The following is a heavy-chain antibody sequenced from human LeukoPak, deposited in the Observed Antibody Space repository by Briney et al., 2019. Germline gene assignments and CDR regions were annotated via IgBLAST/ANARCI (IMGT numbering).Heavy chain of an antibody. D-gene: IGHD4-17*01. CDR3: AKDLGGDYDNWFDP. CDR1: GFTFSSYA. Sequence: GGSLRLSCAASGFTFSSYAMSWVRQAPGKGLEWVSGITGGGGSTYYADSVKGRFTISRDNSKNTLYLQMNSLRAEDTAIYYCAKDLGGDYDNWFDPWGQGTLVTVSS. V-gene: IGHV3-23*01. J-gene: IGHJ5*02. CDR2: ITGGGGST.